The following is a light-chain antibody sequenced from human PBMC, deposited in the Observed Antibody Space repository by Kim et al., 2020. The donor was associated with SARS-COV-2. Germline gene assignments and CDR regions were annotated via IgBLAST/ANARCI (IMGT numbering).Light chain of an antibody. Sequence: QPVLTQSSSASASLGSSVKLTCTLSSGHSSYIIAWHQQQPGKAPRYLMKLEGSGSYNKGSGVPDRFSGSSSGADRYLTISNLQSEDEADYYCETWDSNPWVFGGGTPADRP. CDR3: ETWDSNPWV. J-gene: IGLJ3*02. CDR1: SGHSSYI. V-gene: IGLV4-60*03. CDR2: LEGSGSY.